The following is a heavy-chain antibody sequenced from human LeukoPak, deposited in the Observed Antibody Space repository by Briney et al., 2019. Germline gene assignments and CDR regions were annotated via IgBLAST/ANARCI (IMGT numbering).Heavy chain of an antibody. V-gene: IGHV1-2*02. CDR3: AQRGSVVVAANDAFDI. CDR2: INANSGGT. CDR1: GYTFTGYY. Sequence: ASVKVSCKASGYTFTGYYMHWVRQAPGQGLEWMGWINANSGGTNYAQKFQGRVTMTRDTSISTAYMELSRLRSDDTAVYYCAQRGSVVVAANDAFDIWGQGTMVTVSS. J-gene: IGHJ3*02. D-gene: IGHD2-15*01.